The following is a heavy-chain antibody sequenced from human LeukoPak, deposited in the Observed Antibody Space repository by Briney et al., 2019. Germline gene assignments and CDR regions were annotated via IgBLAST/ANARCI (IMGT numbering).Heavy chain of an antibody. CDR1: GYTFGNYG. CDR2: ISAYSGHT. V-gene: IGHV1-18*01. J-gene: IGHJ4*02. D-gene: IGHD3-3*01. Sequence: GAPVKVSCKASGYTFGNYGVSWVRQAPGQGLEWMGWISAYSGHTNYAQKFQGRVTMTTDTSTTTAYMELRGLRSDDTAAYYCARDSVRRGYDFWSGYLDYWGQGTLVTVSS. CDR3: ARDSVRRGYDFWSGYLDY.